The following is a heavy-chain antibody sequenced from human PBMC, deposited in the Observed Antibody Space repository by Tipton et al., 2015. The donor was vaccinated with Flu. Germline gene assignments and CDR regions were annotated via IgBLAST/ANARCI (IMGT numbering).Heavy chain of an antibody. V-gene: IGHV4-34*10. D-gene: IGHD2-2*02. J-gene: IGHJ3*02. Sequence: TLSLTCAVYGGSFNGYYWTWIRQSPGKGLEWIGEINYGGSSTYHPSLRSRLTLSIDTSRKQFSLNLSSVTAADTAMYYCSSYYIRAFDIWGQGTMVTVSS. CDR2: INYGGSS. CDR3: SSYYIRAFDI. CDR1: GGSFNGYY.